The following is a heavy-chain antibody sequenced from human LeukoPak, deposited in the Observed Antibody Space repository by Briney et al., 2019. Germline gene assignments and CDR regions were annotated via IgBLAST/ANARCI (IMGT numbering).Heavy chain of an antibody. Sequence: ASVKVSCKASGYSFTNYVIISWVRQAPGQGLEWMGWISAYNGNTEYVQNLHGRVTMTTDTPTSTAYMELRSLRFDDTAVYYCARGMGYNYYYMDVWGKGTTVTVSS. D-gene: IGHD2-8*01. CDR2: ISAYNGNT. CDR1: GYSFTNYV. CDR3: ARGMGYNYYYMDV. V-gene: IGHV1-18*01. J-gene: IGHJ6*03.